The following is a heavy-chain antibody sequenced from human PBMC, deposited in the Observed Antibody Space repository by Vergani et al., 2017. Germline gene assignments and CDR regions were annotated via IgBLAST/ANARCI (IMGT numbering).Heavy chain of an antibody. J-gene: IGHJ4*02. D-gene: IGHD3-22*01. CDR1: GFTFSNSA. CDR2: ISGPGLST. Sequence: EVHLLESGGGLVQSGGSLRLSCAASGFTFSNSAVSWVRQAPGRGLAWVSSISGPGLSTYYADSVKGRFSISRDNSKNTLYLQMNSLRAEDTAVYYCAKANYYYSSGYLNYWGQGTLVTVSS. V-gene: IGHV3-23*01. CDR3: AKANYYYSSGYLNY.